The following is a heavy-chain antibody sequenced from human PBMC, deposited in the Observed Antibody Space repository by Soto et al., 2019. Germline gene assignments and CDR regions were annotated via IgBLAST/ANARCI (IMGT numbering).Heavy chain of an antibody. CDR2: IWYDGSNK. Sequence: QVQLVESGGGVVQPGRSLRLSCAASGFTFSSYGMHWVRQAPGKGLEWVAVIWYDGSNKYYADSAKGRFTIHRDKSKNTLYMQMNSLRAEDMAVYYCARWGIAAGDYWGQGTLVTVSS. CDR3: ARWGIAAGDY. D-gene: IGHD6-13*01. CDR1: GFTFSSYG. V-gene: IGHV3-33*01. J-gene: IGHJ4*02.